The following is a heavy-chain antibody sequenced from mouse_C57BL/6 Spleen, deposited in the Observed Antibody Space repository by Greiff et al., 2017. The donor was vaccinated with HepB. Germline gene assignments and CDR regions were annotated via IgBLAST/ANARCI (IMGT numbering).Heavy chain of an antibody. CDR1: GFTFSDFY. CDR2: SRNKANDYTT. V-gene: IGHV7-1*01. CDR3: ARDAAAYAMDY. J-gene: IGHJ4*01. Sequence: EVQGVESGGGLVQSGRSLRLSCATSGFTFSDFYMEWVRQAPGKGLEWIAASRNKANDYTTEYSASVKGRFIVSRDTSQSILYLQMNALRAEDTAIYYCARDAAAYAMDYWGQGTSVTVSS.